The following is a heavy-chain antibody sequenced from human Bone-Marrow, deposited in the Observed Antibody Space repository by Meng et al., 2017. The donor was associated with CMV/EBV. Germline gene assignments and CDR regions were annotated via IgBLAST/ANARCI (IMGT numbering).Heavy chain of an antibody. V-gene: IGHV3-15*01. CDR3: TTDFLDCSSTSCMDY. J-gene: IGHJ4*02. D-gene: IGHD2-2*01. CDR2: IKSKTEGGTT. CDR1: GFTFSNAW. Sequence: GESLKISCAASGFTFSNAWMSWVRQAPGKGLEWVGRIKSKTEGGTTDYAAPVKGRFTISRDDSKNTLYLQMNSLKTEDTAVYYCTTDFLDCSSTSCMDYWGQGTLVTVSS.